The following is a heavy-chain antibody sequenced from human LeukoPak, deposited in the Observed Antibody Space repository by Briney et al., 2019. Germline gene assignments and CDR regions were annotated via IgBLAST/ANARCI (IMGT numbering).Heavy chain of an antibody. V-gene: IGHV1-46*01. CDR1: GYTFTNYS. J-gene: IGHJ6*02. CDR3: VRHNHMDV. Sequence: ASVKVSCNASGYTFTNYSMHWVRQAPGQGLEWMAIINLSGGSTDYTQKFQGRVTMTRDTSTSTVYMELSSLRSEDTAVYYCVRHNHMDVWGQGTTVTVSS. CDR2: INLSGGST.